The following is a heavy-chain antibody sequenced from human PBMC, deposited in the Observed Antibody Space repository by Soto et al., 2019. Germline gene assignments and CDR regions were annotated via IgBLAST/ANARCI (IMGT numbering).Heavy chain of an antibody. D-gene: IGHD4-17*01. CDR2: IYHSGST. CDR3: ARDHGGFDY. Sequence: PSETLSLTCAVSGGSISSGGYSWSWIRQPPGKGLEWIGYIYHSGSTNYNPSLKSRVTISVDTSKNQFSLKLSSVTAADTAVYYCARDHGGFDYWGQGTLVTVSS. V-gene: IGHV4-30-2*01. J-gene: IGHJ4*02. CDR1: GGSISSGGYS.